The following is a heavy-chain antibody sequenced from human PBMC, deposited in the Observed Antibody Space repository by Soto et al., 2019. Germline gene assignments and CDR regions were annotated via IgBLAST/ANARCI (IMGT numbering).Heavy chain of an antibody. V-gene: IGHV3-11*05. Sequence: RLSCAASGFTFSDYYMSWIRQAPGKGLEWVSYISSSSSYTNYADSVKGRFTISRDNAKNTLYLQMNSLRAEDTAVYYCAKDHAPATFDIWGQGTMVTVSS. CDR2: ISSSSSYT. J-gene: IGHJ3*02. CDR3: AKDHAPATFDI. CDR1: GFTFSDYY.